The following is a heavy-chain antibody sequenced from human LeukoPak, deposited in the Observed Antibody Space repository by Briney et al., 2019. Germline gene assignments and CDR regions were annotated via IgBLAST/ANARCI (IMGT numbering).Heavy chain of an antibody. V-gene: IGHV3-23*01. D-gene: IGHD6-19*01. J-gene: IGHJ4*02. CDR3: AKGGGRYSSGWSDY. CDR1: GFTFSSYA. Sequence: GGSLRLSCAASGFTFSSYAMSWVRKAPGKGLEWVSAISGSGGSTYYADSVKGRFTISRDNSKNTLYLQMNSLRAEDTAVYYCAKGGGRYSSGWSDYWGQGTLVTVSS. CDR2: ISGSGGST.